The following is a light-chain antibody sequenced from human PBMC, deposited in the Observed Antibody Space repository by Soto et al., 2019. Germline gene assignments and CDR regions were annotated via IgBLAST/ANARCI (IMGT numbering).Light chain of an antibody. V-gene: IGLV2-11*01. CDR2: DGN. J-gene: IGLJ1*01. Sequence: QSALAQPRSVSGSPGQLLTISCTGTSSDVDDYRYVSWYQQYPGKAPKLVIYDGNKRPSGVPDRFSGSNSGNTASLTISGLQAEDEADYYCCSYVTTPEIFGTGTNVTVL. CDR1: SSDVDDYRY. CDR3: CSYVTTPEI.